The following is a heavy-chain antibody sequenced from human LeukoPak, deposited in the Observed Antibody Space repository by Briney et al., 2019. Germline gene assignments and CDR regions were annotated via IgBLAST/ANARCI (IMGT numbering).Heavy chain of an antibody. D-gene: IGHD3-3*01. CDR1: GDSVSSGNYY. CDR3: AREFWSGSYSDK. Sequence: SETLSLTCTVSGDSVSSGNYYWTWIRQPPGKGLEWIGYIYYSGSTFYNPSLKSRVTISVDTSKNEFSLKLSSVTAADTAVYYCAREFWSGSYSDKWGQGTLVTVSS. J-gene: IGHJ4*02. CDR2: IYYSGST. V-gene: IGHV4-30-4*01.